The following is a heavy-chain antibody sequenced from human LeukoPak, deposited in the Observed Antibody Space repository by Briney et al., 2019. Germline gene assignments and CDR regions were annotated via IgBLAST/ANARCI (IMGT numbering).Heavy chain of an antibody. Sequence: GGSLRLSCAASGFTFSSYSMNWVRQAPGKGLELVSHISPRSDIKSYADSVKGRFTISRDNAKNSLYLQMNSLRAEDTAVYYCARVYSGSWYFDLWGRGTLVTVSS. CDR2: ISPRSDIK. CDR3: ARVYSGSWYFDL. J-gene: IGHJ2*01. V-gene: IGHV3-48*04. D-gene: IGHD5-12*01. CDR1: GFTFSSYS.